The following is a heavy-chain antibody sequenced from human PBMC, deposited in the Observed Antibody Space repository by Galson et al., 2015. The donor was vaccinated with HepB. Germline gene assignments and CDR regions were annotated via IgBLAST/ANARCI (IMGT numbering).Heavy chain of an antibody. V-gene: IGHV1-46*01. CDR2: INPSGGST. CDR3: ARDYYDSSGYPNALINLDY. Sequence: SVKVSCKASGYTFTSYYMHWVRQAPGQGLEWMGIINPSGGSTSYAQKFQGRVTMTRDTSTSTVYMELSSLRSEDTAVYYCARDYYDSSGYPNALINLDYWGQGTLVTVSS. J-gene: IGHJ4*02. CDR1: GYTFTSYY. D-gene: IGHD3-22*01.